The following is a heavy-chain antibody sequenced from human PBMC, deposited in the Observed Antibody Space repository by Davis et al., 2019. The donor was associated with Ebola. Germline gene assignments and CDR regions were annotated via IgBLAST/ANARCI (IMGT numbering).Heavy chain of an antibody. CDR3: ARETRGYSYGAGEYYYYGMDV. CDR2: IYYSGST. D-gene: IGHD5-18*01. J-gene: IGHJ6*02. Sequence: SETLSLTCTVSGGSISSYYWSWIRQPPGKGLEWIGYIYYSGSTNCNPSLKSRVTISVDTSKNQFSLKLSSVTAADTAVYYCARETRGYSYGAGEYYYYGMDVWGQGTTVTVPS. CDR1: GGSISSYY. V-gene: IGHV4-59*01.